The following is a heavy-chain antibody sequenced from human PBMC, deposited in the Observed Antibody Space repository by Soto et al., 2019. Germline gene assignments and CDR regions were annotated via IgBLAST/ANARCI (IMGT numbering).Heavy chain of an antibody. D-gene: IGHD3-22*01. CDR2: IGIGSSTK. V-gene: IGHV3-48*01. Sequence: GGSLRLSCAASGFTFSSYAMNWVRQAPGKGLEWVSYIGIGSSTKYYADSVKGRFTISRDNAKNSLYLQMNSLRAEDTAVYYCARDQLYYNDISGRPLNAFDVWGQGTMVTVSS. CDR3: ARDQLYYNDISGRPLNAFDV. CDR1: GFTFSSYA. J-gene: IGHJ3*01.